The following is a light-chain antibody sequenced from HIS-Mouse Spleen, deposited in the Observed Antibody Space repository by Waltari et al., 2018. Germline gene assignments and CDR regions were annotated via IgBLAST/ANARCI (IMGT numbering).Light chain of an antibody. V-gene: IGLV3-10*01. Sequence: SYELTQPPSVSVSPGQTARITCSGDALPKKYAYWYQQKSGQAPVLVIYEDSKRPSGIPERFSGSKSGTSASLAISGLQSEDEADYYCAAWDDSLNGPVFGGGTKLTVL. CDR1: ALPKKY. CDR2: EDS. CDR3: AAWDDSLNGPV. J-gene: IGLJ2*01.